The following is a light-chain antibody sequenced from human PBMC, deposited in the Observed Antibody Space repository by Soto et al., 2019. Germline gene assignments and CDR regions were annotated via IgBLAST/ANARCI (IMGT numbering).Light chain of an antibody. CDR1: NSNIGADYD. Sequence: QSALTQPPSLSGAPGQRVTISCTGSNSNIGADYDVHWYQQIPGTAPKLLIYGNNDRPSGVPDRFSGSKSGTSASLAITGLQAEDEADYYCQSYDSSLSGYVFGTGTKVTVL. V-gene: IGLV1-40*01. CDR3: QSYDSSLSGYV. J-gene: IGLJ1*01. CDR2: GNN.